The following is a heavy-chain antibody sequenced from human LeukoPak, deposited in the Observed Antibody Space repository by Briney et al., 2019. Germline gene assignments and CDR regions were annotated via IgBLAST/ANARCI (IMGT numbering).Heavy chain of an antibody. CDR1: GFTFSSYA. CDR3: TKDRDGMVLRRLLAFDY. Sequence: GGSLRLSCAASGFTFSSYAMSWVRQAPGKGLEWVSAISGSGGSTYYADSVKGRFTISRDYSKNTLYLQMSSLRAEDTAVYYCTKDRDGMVLRRLLAFDYWGQGTLVTVSS. CDR2: ISGSGGST. V-gene: IGHV3-23*01. J-gene: IGHJ4*02. D-gene: IGHD4/OR15-4a*01.